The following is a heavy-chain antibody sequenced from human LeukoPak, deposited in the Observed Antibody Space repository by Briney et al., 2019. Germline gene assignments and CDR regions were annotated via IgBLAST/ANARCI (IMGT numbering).Heavy chain of an antibody. Sequence: GGSLRLSCAASGFTFSSYSMNWVRQAPGKGLEWVSSISSSSSYIYYADSVKGRFTISRDNDKNSLYLQMNSLRAEDTAVYYCARDDVDTARYYYYGMDVWGQGTTVTVSS. D-gene: IGHD5-18*01. CDR3: ARDDVDTARYYYYGMDV. V-gene: IGHV3-21*01. CDR2: ISSSSSYI. J-gene: IGHJ6*02. CDR1: GFTFSSYS.